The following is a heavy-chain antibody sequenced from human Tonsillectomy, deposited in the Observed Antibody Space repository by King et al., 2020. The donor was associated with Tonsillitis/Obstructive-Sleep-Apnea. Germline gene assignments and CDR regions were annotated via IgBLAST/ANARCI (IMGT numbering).Heavy chain of an antibody. J-gene: IGHJ4*02. CDR2: INHSGST. CDR1: GGSFSGYY. D-gene: IGHD2-2*01. V-gene: IGHV4-34*01. CDR3: ESARLKDIVVVPSNYYFDY. Sequence: VQLQQWGAGLLKPSETLSLTCAVYGGSFSGYYWSWIRQPPGKGLEWIGEINHSGSTNYNPSLKSRVTISLDTSKNQFSLKLSSVTAADTAVYYCESARLKDIVVVPSNYYFDYWGQGTLVTVSS.